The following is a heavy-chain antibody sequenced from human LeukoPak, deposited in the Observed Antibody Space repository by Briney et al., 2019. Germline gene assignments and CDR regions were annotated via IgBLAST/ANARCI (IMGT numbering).Heavy chain of an antibody. V-gene: IGHV4-38-2*01. CDR1: GYSINNGYF. CDR3: ARGYYDFWSGYYTPNWFDP. Sequence: SETLSLTCAVSGYSINNGYFWGWIRQPPGKGLEWIGNIYHSGNTYYNPSLKRRVTISVDTSKNQLSLKLSSVTAADTAVYYCARGYYDFWSGYYTPNWFDPWGQGTLVTVSS. J-gene: IGHJ5*02. D-gene: IGHD3-3*01. CDR2: IYHSGNT.